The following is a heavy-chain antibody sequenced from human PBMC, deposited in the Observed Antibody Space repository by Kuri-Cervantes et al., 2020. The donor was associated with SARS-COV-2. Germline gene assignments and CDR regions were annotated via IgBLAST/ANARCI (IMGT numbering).Heavy chain of an antibody. CDR2: ISGSGGST. CDR3: VTVRGMDV. V-gene: IGHV3-23*01. J-gene: IGHJ6*02. Sequence: LSLTCAASGFTFSSYAMSWVRQAPGKGLEWVSAISGSGGSTYYADSVKGRFTISRDNSKSTLYLQMNSLRAEDTAVYYCVTVRGMDVWGQGTTVTVSS. CDR1: GFTFSSYA.